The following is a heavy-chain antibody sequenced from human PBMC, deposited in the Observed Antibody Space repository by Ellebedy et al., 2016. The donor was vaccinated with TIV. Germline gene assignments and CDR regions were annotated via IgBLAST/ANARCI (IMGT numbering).Heavy chain of an antibody. Sequence: GGSLRLXXAASGFTFSSYWMSWVRQAPGKGLEWVANIKQDGSEKYYVDSVKGRFTISRDNAKNSLYLQMNSLRAEDTAVYYCARDLWGGNYVAPRPFWGQGTMVTVSS. CDR3: ARDLWGGNYVAPRPF. D-gene: IGHD1-7*01. CDR2: IKQDGSEK. CDR1: GFTFSSYW. V-gene: IGHV3-7*01. J-gene: IGHJ3*01.